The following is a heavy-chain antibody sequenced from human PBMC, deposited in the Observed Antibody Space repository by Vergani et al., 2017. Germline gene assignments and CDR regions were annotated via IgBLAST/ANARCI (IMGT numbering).Heavy chain of an antibody. CDR1: GGTFNSCA. J-gene: IGHJ4*02. CDR2: IVPMFGTA. V-gene: IGHV1-69*01. CDR3: AREINNSFDS. Sequence: QVQLVQSGPELKKPGSSVKISCEASGGTFNSCAFTWVRQAPGQGLEWMGAIVPMFGTATYAQKFRDRVTIVADESTKTAHMELSSLRPDDAAVYFCAREINNSFDSWGQGTLVAVSS. D-gene: IGHD1-14*01.